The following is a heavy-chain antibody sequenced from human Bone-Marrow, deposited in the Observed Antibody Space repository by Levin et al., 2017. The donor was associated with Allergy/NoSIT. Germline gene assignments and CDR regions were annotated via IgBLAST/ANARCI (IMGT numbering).Heavy chain of an antibody. CDR2: ISWNSGSI. J-gene: IGHJ6*02. CDR3: AKDRTTGYSSSWPYYYYYGMDV. CDR1: GFTLEDYA. Sequence: SCAASGFTLEDYAMHWVRQAPGKGLEWVSGISWNSGSIAYADSVKGRFTISRDNAKNSLYLQMNSLRAEDTALYYCAKDRTTGYSSSWPYYYYYGMDVWGQGTTVTVSS. V-gene: IGHV3-9*01. D-gene: IGHD6-13*01.